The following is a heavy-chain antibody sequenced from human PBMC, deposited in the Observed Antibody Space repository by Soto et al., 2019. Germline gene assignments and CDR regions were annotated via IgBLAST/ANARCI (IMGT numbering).Heavy chain of an antibody. Sequence: EVQLVESGGGLAKPGGSLRLSCAASGFTFTRYSMNWVRQAPGKGLEWASSISSTTNYIYYGDSMKGRFTISRDNAKNSLYLEMNSLRAEDTAVYYCARESEDLTSNFDYWGQGTLVTVSS. CDR2: ISSTTNYI. V-gene: IGHV3-21*06. CDR1: GFTFTRYS. J-gene: IGHJ4*02. CDR3: ARESEDLTSNFDY.